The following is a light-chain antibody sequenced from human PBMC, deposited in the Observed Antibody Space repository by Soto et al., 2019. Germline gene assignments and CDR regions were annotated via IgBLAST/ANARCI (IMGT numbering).Light chain of an antibody. CDR3: QQFSSYPLT. CDR2: RVS. J-gene: IGKJ4*01. Sequence: EVVLTQSPGTLSLSPGEGDTLSCRASQSLSNRYFAWYQQKPGQAPRLLIYRVSSRATGIPDRFSGGGSGTDFTLTISRLEPEDFAVYYCQQFSSYPLTFGGGTKVDIK. CDR1: QSLSNRY. V-gene: IGKV3-20*01.